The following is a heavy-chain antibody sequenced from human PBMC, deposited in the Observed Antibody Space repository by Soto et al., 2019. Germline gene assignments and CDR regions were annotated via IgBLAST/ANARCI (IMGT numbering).Heavy chain of an antibody. Sequence: QVQLVQSGAEVKKPGSSVKVSCKASGGTFSNYAISWVRQASGQELEGMGGIRPIFRTPGYANKFQGRVTISADESTRTAYLELSSLRSDETGVYYCARDKDLLQLSGNYYAIMDVWGQGTTVNVSS. CDR3: ARDKDLLQLSGNYYAIMDV. J-gene: IGHJ6*02. D-gene: IGHD5-12*01. V-gene: IGHV1-69*12. CDR2: IRPIFRTP. CDR1: GGTFSNYA.